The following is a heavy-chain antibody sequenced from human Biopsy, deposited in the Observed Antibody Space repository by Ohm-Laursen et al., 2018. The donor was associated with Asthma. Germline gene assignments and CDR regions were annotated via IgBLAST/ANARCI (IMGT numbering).Heavy chain of an antibody. CDR1: GDSISSYH. V-gene: IGHV4-59*01. D-gene: IGHD4-23*01. J-gene: IGHJ1*01. CDR3: ARGVVYGGDSYAEYFQH. CDR2: DFYGGAT. Sequence: GTLSLTCTVSGDSISSYHWSWIRQPPGKGLEWIGYDFYGGATNYNPSLKSRVTISVDTSKNQFFLRLSSVTAADTAVYYCARGVVYGGDSYAEYFQHWGQGTLVTVSS.